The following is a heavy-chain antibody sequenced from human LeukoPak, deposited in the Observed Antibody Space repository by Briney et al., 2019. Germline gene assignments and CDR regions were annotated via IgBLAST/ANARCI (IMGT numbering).Heavy chain of an antibody. CDR2: IIPIFGTA. Sequence: SVKVSCKASGGTFSSYAISWVRQAPGQGLEWMGGIIPIFGTANYAQKFQGRVTITADESTSTAYMELSSLRSEDTAVYYCATAPSRRAYYYDSSGSPSDAFDIWAKGQWSPSLQ. D-gene: IGHD3-22*01. CDR3: ATAPSRRAYYYDSSGSPSDAFDI. CDR1: GGTFSSYA. J-gene: IGHJ3*02. V-gene: IGHV1-69*01.